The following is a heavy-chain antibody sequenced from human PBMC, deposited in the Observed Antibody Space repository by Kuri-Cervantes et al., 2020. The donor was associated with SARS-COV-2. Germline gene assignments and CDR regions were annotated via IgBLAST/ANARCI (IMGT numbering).Heavy chain of an antibody. D-gene: IGHD2-15*01. V-gene: IGHV3-21*01. CDR1: GFTFSSYS. Sequence: GESLKISCAASGFTFSSYSMNWVRQAPGKGLEWASSISSSSSYIYYADSVKGRFTISRDNAKNSLYLQMNSLRAEDTAVYYCARELGGGSVWGQGTLVTVSS. CDR3: ARELGGGSV. CDR2: ISSSSSYI. J-gene: IGHJ4*02.